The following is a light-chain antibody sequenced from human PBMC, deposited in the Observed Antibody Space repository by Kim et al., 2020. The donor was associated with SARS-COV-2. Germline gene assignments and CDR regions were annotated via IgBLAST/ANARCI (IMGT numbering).Light chain of an antibody. CDR3: QAWDSRVMV. CDR1: KFGEKY. V-gene: IGLV3-1*01. CDR2: EDF. Sequence: SVSPGQTAGITCSGDKFGEKYVCWYQQKPGQSPVLVIHEDFKRPSGISERFSGSISGNIATLTISETQPIDEADYYCQAWDSRVMVFGGGTQLTVL. J-gene: IGLJ3*02.